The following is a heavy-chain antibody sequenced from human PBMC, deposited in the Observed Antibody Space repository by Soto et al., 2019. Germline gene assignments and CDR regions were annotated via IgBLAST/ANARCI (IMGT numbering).Heavy chain of an antibody. J-gene: IGHJ6*02. V-gene: IGHV4-34*01. CDR1: GGSFSCYC. CDR3: ARGGVYGSGSYSSGYYYYGMDV. D-gene: IGHD3-10*01. CDR2: INHSGST. Sequence: SETLSLTCAVYGGSFSCYCWSWVRQPPGKGLEWIGEINHSGSTNYNPSLKSRVTISVDTSKNQFSLKLSSVTAADTAVYYCARGGVYGSGSYSSGYYYYGMDVWGQGTPVTVSS.